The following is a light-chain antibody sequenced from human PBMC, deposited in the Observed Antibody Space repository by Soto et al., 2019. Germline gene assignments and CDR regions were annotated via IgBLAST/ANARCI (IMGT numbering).Light chain of an antibody. CDR2: GAS. CDR1: RDISNS. J-gene: IGKJ2*01. CDR3: QQTSAFPRT. V-gene: IGKV1-12*01. Sequence: DIQMTQSPSTLSASVGDRVTITCRASRDISNSLAWYQQTPGKAPKLLLRGASSLHRGVPSRFSGGGAGIEFTLTISSLQPEDFATYYCQQTSAFPRTFGQG.